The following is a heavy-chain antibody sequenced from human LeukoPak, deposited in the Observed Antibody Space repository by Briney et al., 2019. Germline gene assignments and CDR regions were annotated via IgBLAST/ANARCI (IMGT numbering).Heavy chain of an antibody. Sequence: SETLSLTCNVSGYSISSGYQWGWIRQPPGKGLEWIGSIYHSGSTYYNPSLKSRVTISVDTSKKQFSLKLTSVTAADTAMYYCASIYSSGFYFDYWGQGILVSVSS. CDR3: ASIYSSGFYFDY. CDR2: IYHSGST. V-gene: IGHV4-38-2*02. D-gene: IGHD6-19*01. CDR1: GYSISSGYQ. J-gene: IGHJ4*02.